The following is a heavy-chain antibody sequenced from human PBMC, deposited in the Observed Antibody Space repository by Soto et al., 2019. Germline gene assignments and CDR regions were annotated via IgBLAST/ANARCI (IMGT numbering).Heavy chain of an antibody. CDR1: GGSISSGDYS. CDR3: AKGGSGSYSNAFDI. CDR2: IYLIGST. J-gene: IGHJ3*02. V-gene: IGHV4-30-2*03. D-gene: IGHD3-10*01. Sequence: PSETLSLTCGVSGGSISSGDYSWSWIRQPPGKGLEWIGYIYLIGSTYYSPSLKSRVTISVDTSKNQFSLKLSSVTAADTAVYYCAKGGSGSYSNAFDIWGQGTMVTVSS.